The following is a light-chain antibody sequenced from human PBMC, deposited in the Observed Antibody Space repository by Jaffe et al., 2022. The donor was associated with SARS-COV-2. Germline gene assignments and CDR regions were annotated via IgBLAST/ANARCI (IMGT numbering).Light chain of an antibody. CDR2: AAS. J-gene: IGKJ1*01. CDR1: QSVSSTY. CDR3: HQYGSSPRT. V-gene: IGKV3-20*01. Sequence: EVVLTQSPATLSLSPGERATLSCRASQSVSSTYLAWYQHKPGQAPRLLIYAASSRATGIPDRFSGRGSGTDFTLTISRVEPEDFAVYYCHQYGSSPRTFGRGTKVEVK.